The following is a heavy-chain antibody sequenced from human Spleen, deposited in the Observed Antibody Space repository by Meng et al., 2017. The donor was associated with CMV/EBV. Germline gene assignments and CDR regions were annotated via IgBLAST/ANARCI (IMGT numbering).Heavy chain of an antibody. CDR3: AYRRFVEWSKYFFDY. CDR2: IYCTDDT. V-gene: IGHV2-5*01. CDR1: GFTLSSSGVV. Sequence: GFTLSSSGVVVGWRRQTLGKALDWLALIYCTDDTRYIPSLKSRLTNTKDTSKNLVVLTMTNMDPVDKATDYCAYRRFVEWSKYFFDYWGQGTLVTVSS. D-gene: IGHD3-3*01. J-gene: IGHJ4*02.